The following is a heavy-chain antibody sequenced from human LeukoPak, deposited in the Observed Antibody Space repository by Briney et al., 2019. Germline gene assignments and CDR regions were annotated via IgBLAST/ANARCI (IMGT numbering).Heavy chain of an antibody. D-gene: IGHD6-19*01. CDR1: GYTFTDYY. CDR2: INPNSGDT. J-gene: IGHJ5*02. V-gene: IGHV1-2*02. Sequence: ASVKVSCKASGYTFTDYYIHWVRQAPGQGLEWMGWINPNSGDTSYAQKFQGRATMTRDTSISTAYMELSSLTSDDTAVYYCAKIVALAGTRCLDPWGQEPWSPSPQ. CDR3: AKIVALAGTRCLDP.